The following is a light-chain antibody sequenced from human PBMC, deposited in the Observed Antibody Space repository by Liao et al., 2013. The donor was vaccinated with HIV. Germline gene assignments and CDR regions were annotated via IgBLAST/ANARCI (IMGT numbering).Light chain of an antibody. J-gene: IGLJ1*01. CDR2: QDS. Sequence: SYELTQPPSVSVSPGQTASITCSGDKLGDKYACWYQQKPGQSPVLVIYQDSKRPSGISERFSGSNSGNTATLTISGTQAMDEADYYCQVWDSFSTFVFGSGTQVTVL. CDR3: QVWDSFSTFV. CDR1: KLGDKY. V-gene: IGLV3-1*01.